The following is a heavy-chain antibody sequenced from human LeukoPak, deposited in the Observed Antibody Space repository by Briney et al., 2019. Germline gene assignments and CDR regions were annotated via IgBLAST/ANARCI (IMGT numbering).Heavy chain of an antibody. Sequence: GASVKVSCKASGYTFTSYVSRVRQAPGQGLEWMGWISTYNGNTHYAQKLQGRVTMTTDTSTSTAYMELRSLRSDDTAVYYCARSSLAVAGSVFDYWGQGTLVTVSS. J-gene: IGHJ4*02. CDR2: ISTYNGNT. V-gene: IGHV1-18*01. CDR1: GYTFTSY. CDR3: ARSSLAVAGSVFDY. D-gene: IGHD6-19*01.